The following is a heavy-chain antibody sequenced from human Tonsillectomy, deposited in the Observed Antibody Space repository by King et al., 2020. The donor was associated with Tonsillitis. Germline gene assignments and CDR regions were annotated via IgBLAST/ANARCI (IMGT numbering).Heavy chain of an antibody. J-gene: IGHJ4*02. CDR2: ISGRGGST. CDR1: GFTFRNFA. D-gene: IGHD5-12*01. CDR3: ARTYYSGYDYPTPDY. Sequence: VQLVESGGGLVQPGGSLRLSCAASGFTFRNFAMSWVRQAPGKGLEWVSGISGRGGSTYYADSVKGRFTISRDNSKNTLYLQMNSLRAEDTPVYYCARTYYSGYDYPTPDYWGQGTLVSVSS. V-gene: IGHV3-23*04.